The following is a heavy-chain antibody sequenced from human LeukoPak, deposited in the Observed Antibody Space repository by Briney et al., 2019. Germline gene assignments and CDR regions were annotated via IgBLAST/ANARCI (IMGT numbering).Heavy chain of an antibody. Sequence: SETLSLTCTVSGGSVSSDGYYWSWIRQPPGKGLEWIGYIFHGGASYYNPSLKSRVTISVDRSKNQFSLKLSSVTAADTAVYYCARVQVDYYDSSGSHGYMDVWGKGTTVTVSS. CDR1: GGSVSSDGYY. J-gene: IGHJ6*03. V-gene: IGHV4-30-2*01. CDR3: ARVQVDYYDSSGSHGYMDV. D-gene: IGHD3-22*01. CDR2: IFHGGAS.